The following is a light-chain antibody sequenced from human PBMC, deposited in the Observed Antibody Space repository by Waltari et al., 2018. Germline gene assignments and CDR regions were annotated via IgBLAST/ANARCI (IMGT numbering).Light chain of an antibody. CDR2: NNN. V-gene: IGLV1-44*01. J-gene: IGLJ3*02. CDR1: SSNIGTNT. CDR3: AAWGDSLHGRWV. Sequence: QSVLTQPPSASGTPGQRVTISCSGSSSNIGTNTVNWYQQVPGTAPTLLIFNNNQRPSWVPHRFSGAKYGTSASLAISGLQSEEEADDYCAAWGDSLHGRWVFGGGTKLTVL.